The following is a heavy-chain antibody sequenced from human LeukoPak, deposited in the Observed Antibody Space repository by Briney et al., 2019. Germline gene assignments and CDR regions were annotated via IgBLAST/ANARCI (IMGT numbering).Heavy chain of an antibody. CDR2: INTYNSNT. J-gene: IGHJ3*02. D-gene: IGHD1-1*01. CDR3: ARTTGTTLGRNAFDI. Sequence: ASVKVSCKASGYTFTTYGISWVRQAPGQGLEWMGWINTYNSNTNYAQKLQGRVTMTTDTSTSTAYMELRSLRSDDTAVYYCARTTGTTLGRNAFDIWGQGTMVTVSS. V-gene: IGHV1-18*01. CDR1: GYTFTTYG.